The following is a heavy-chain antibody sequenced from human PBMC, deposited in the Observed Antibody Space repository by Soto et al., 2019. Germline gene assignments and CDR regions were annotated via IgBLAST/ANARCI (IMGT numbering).Heavy chain of an antibody. V-gene: IGHV4-59*08. CDR3: ARHGFGPLHGLVDV. Sequence: QVQLQESGPGLVKLSVTLSLTCTVSGGSITNYYCSWFRQPPGKGLEWIGYINYDGYSAYNLSLKRRVTLSMNASKTQSPLILKSVTATDTAVYYCARHGFGPLHGLVDVWGPGTTVIVSS. CDR2: INYDGYS. D-gene: IGHD3-10*01. J-gene: IGHJ6*02. CDR1: GGSITNYY.